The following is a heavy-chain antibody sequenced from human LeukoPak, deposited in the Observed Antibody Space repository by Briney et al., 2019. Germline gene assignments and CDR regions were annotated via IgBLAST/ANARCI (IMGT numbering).Heavy chain of an antibody. D-gene: IGHD3-10*01. CDR1: GGSFSGYY. J-gene: IGHJ5*02. V-gene: IGHV4-34*01. CDR2: INHSGST. Sequence: PSETLSLTCAVYGGSFSGYYWSWIRQPPGEGLEWIGEINHSGSTNYNPSLKSRVTISVDTSKNQFSLKLSSVTAADTAVYYCARGRPVLLWFGEPSNWFDPWGRGTLVTVSS. CDR3: ARGRPVLLWFGEPSNWFDP.